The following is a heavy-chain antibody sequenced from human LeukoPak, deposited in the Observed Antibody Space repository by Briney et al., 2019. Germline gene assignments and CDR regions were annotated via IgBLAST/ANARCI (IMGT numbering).Heavy chain of an antibody. J-gene: IGHJ4*02. D-gene: IGHD6-6*01. CDR2: ISGRGGNT. V-gene: IGHV3-23*01. Sequence: GGSLRLSCAASSFSVSGDYMNWVRQAPGKGLEWVSAISGRGGNTYYADSVKGRFTISRDNSKNTLYLQMNSLRAEDTAVYYCANSYSSSPHWGQGTLVTVSS. CDR3: ANSYSSSPH. CDR1: SFSVSGDY.